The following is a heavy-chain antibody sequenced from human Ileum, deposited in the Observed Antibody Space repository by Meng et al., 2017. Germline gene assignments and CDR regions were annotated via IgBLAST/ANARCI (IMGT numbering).Heavy chain of an antibody. CDR2: IYYSGST. Sequence: QVQLQGSGPMLVRPSETLSLACTVSGGSVSSGSYYWSWIRQPPGKGLEWIGHIYYSGSTNYNPSLKSRVTISVDMSKNQFSLKLNSVTAADTAIYFCARSSTSPASYFFDYWGQGTLVTVSS. CDR1: GGSVSSGSYY. J-gene: IGHJ4*02. V-gene: IGHV4-61*01. D-gene: IGHD6-6*01. CDR3: ARSSTSPASYFFDY.